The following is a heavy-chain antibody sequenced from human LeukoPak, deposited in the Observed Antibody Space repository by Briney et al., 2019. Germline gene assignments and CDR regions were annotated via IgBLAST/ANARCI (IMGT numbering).Heavy chain of an antibody. J-gene: IGHJ4*02. V-gene: IGHV1-2*02. CDR3: ARDLSHRIVVVPLYYFDY. CDR1: GYTFPAYY. CDR2: INPNSGGT. D-gene: IGHD3-22*01. Sequence: ASVKVSCKASGYTFPAYYMHWVRQAPGQGLEWMGWINPNSGGTNYAQKFQGRATMTRDTSISTAYMELSRLRSDDTAVYYCARDLSHRIVVVPLYYFDYWGQGTLVTVSS.